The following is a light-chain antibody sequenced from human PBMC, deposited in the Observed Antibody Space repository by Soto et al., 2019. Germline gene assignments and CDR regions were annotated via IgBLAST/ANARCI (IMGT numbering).Light chain of an antibody. J-gene: IGKJ1*01. CDR3: QQYDRSPWT. V-gene: IGKV3-20*01. CDR1: THSSSSY. CDR2: GAS. Sequence: EIVFAQSPVTLTLSPGDRATLSCRATTHSSSSYLAWYQQKPGQAPRLLIYGASSRATGIPDRFSGSGSGTDFTLTISSLQPEDFAVYYCQQYDRSPWTFGQGTKVDIK.